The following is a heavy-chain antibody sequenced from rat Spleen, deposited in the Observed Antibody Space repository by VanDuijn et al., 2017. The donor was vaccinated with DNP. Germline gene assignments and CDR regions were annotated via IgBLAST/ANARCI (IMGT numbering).Heavy chain of an antibody. CDR1: GFTFSDYY. CDR2: ISYDGRTT. D-gene: IGHD1-1*01. J-gene: IGHJ2*01. V-gene: IGHV5-7*01. Sequence: EVQLVESGGGLVQPGRSLKLSCAASGFTFSDYYMAWVRQAPKKGLEWVASISYDGRTTYYRDSVRGRFTISRDNAKSTLYLQMDSLTSEDTATYYCARAPVGDYWGQGVMVTVSS. CDR3: ARAPVGDY.